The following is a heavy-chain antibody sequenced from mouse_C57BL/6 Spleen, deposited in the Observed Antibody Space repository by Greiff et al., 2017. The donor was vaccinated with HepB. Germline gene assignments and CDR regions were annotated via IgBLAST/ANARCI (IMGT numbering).Heavy chain of an antibody. Sequence: DVMLVESGGGLVKPGGSLKLSCAASGFTFSSYAMSWVRQTPEKRLEWVATISDGGSYTYYPDNVKGRFTISRDNAKNNLYLQMSHLKSEDTAMYYCAREGGTGYWYFDVWGTGTTVTVSS. J-gene: IGHJ1*03. V-gene: IGHV5-4*01. CDR2: ISDGGSYT. CDR3: AREGGTGYWYFDV. D-gene: IGHD4-1*01. CDR1: GFTFSSYA.